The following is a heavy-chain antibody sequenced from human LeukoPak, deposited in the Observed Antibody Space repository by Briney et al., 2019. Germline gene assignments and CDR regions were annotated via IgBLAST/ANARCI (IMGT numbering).Heavy chain of an antibody. Sequence: ASVKVSCKASGYTFTSYYMHWVRQAPGQGLEWMGIIDPSGGSTSYAQKFQGRVTMTRDTSTSTVYMELSSLRSEDTAVYYCARTYYDFWSGYYAFDYWGQGTLVTVSS. CDR3: ARTYYDFWSGYYAFDY. V-gene: IGHV1-46*01. J-gene: IGHJ4*02. D-gene: IGHD3-3*01. CDR1: GYTFTSYY. CDR2: IDPSGGST.